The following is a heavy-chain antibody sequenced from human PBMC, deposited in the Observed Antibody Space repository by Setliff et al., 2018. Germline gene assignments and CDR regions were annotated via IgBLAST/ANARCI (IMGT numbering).Heavy chain of an antibody. CDR2: VYDSGTT. J-gene: IGHJ4*02. D-gene: IGHD6-6*01. V-gene: IGHV4-39*01. CDR1: GGSISSISYY. Sequence: PSETLSLTCTVPGGSISSISYYWGWIRQPPGKGLEWIGTVYDSGTTYYNPSLKSRVTISVDTSKNQFSLNLRYVTAADMAVYYCARGRNVAARLYDSWGQGTLVTVSS. CDR3: ARGRNVAARLYDS.